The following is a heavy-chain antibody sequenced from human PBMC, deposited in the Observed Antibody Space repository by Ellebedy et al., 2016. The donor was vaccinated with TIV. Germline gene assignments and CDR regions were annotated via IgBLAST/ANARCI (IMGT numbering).Heavy chain of an antibody. Sequence: ASVKVSCKTSGYNFTNYGINWVRQAPGQGLEWMGWISAYNGNTKYADNFQGRFTMTTDTSTSTAYMELRSLRSDDTAVYYCARDRSRILTGSEPDYWGQGTPVTVSS. CDR1: GYNFTNYG. J-gene: IGHJ4*02. CDR2: ISAYNGNT. V-gene: IGHV1-18*04. CDR3: ARDRSRILTGSEPDY. D-gene: IGHD3-9*01.